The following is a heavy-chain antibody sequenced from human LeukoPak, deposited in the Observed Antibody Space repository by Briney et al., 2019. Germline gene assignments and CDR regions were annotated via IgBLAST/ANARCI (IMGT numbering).Heavy chain of an antibody. CDR2: IKQDGSEK. D-gene: IGHD5-18*01. CDR3: ARDGPGYSYGFGFYGMDV. J-gene: IGHJ6*02. CDR1: GFTFSSYW. V-gene: IGHV3-7*01. Sequence: PGGSLRLSCAASGFTFSSYWMSWVRQAPGKGLEWVANIKQDGSEKYYVDSVRGRFTISRDNAKNSLYLQMSSLRAEDTAVYFCARDGPGYSYGFGFYGMDVWGQRTTVTVSS.